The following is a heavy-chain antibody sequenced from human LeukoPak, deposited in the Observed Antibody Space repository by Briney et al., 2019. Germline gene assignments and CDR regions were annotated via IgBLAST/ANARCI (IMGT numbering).Heavy chain of an antibody. CDR1: GFIFSNYA. Sequence: GGSLRLSCEVSGFIFSNYAMSWVRQAPGKGLEWVSAISGSGGSTYYADSVKGRFTISRDNSKNTLYLQMNSLRAEDTAVYYCATTDWYYDILTGDSRYWGQGTLVTVSS. J-gene: IGHJ4*02. D-gene: IGHD3-9*01. V-gene: IGHV3-23*01. CDR2: ISGSGGST. CDR3: ATTDWYYDILTGDSRY.